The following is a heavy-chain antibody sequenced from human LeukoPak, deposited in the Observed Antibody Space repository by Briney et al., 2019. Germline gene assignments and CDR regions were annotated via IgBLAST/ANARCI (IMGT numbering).Heavy chain of an antibody. CDR3: ARGLYGYSSSSGALDY. Sequence: PSETLSLTCTVSGGSISSYYWSWIRQPPGKGLEWIGYIYYSGSTYYNPSLKSRVTISVDTSKNQFSLKLSSVTAADTAVYYCARGLYGYSSSSGALDYWGQGTLVTVSS. J-gene: IGHJ4*02. CDR1: GGSISSYY. D-gene: IGHD6-6*01. CDR2: IYYSGST. V-gene: IGHV4-59*01.